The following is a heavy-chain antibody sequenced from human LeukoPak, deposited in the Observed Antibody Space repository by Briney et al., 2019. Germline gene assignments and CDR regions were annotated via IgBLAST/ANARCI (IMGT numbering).Heavy chain of an antibody. CDR2: INHSGST. J-gene: IGHJ4*02. Sequence: SETLSLTCAVYGGSFSGYYWSWIRQPPGKGLEWIGEINHSGSTNYNPSLKSRVTISVDTSKSQFSLKLSSVTAADTAVYYCARKDSSGYYRKERNFDYWGQGTLVTVSS. CDR1: GGSFSGYY. D-gene: IGHD3-22*01. V-gene: IGHV4-34*01. CDR3: ARKDSSGYYRKERNFDY.